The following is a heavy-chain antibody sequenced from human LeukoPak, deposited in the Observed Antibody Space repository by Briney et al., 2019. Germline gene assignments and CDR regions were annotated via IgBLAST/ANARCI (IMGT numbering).Heavy chain of an antibody. D-gene: IGHD3-22*01. CDR2: IRYDGSNK. V-gene: IGHV3-30*02. CDR1: GFTFSSYG. Sequence: PGGSLRLSCAASGFTFSSYGMHWVRQAPGKGLEWVAFIRYDGSNKYSADSVKGRFTISRDNSKNTLYLQMNSLRAEDTAVYYCAKDGPYYDSSGYYPAFDYWGQGTLVTVSS. J-gene: IGHJ4*02. CDR3: AKDGPYYDSSGYYPAFDY.